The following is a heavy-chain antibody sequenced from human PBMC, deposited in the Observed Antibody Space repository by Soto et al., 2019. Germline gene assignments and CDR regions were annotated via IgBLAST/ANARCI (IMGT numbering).Heavy chain of an antibody. V-gene: IGHV1-69*12. J-gene: IGHJ2*01. CDR2: IIPIFGTA. CDR3: ARGNHRWLQLWYFDL. CDR1: GGTFSSYT. Sequence: QVQLVQSGAEVKKPGSSVTVSCKASGGTFSSYTISWVRQAPGQRLEWMGGIIPIFGTANYAQKFQGRVTITADESTSTAYMELSSLRSEVTAVHYCARGNHRWLQLWYFDLWGRGTLVTVSS. D-gene: IGHD5-12*01.